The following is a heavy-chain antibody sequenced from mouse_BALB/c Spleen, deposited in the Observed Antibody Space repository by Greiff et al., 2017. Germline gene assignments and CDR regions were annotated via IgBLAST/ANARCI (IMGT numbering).Heavy chain of an antibody. V-gene: IGHV3-2*02. CDR2: ISYSGST. Sequence: EVKLQESGPGLVKPSQSLSLTCTVTGYSITSDYAWNWIRQFPGNKLEWMGYISYSGSTSYNPSLKSRISITRDTSKNQFFLQLNSVTTEDTATYYCARGLTFSEFAYWGQGTLVTVSA. D-gene: IGHD3-1*01. CDR1: GYSITSDYA. CDR3: ARGLTFSEFAY. J-gene: IGHJ3*01.